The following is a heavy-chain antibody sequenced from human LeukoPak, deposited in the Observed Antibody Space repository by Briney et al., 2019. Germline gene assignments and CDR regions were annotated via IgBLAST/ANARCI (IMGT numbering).Heavy chain of an antibody. D-gene: IGHD3-3*01. V-gene: IGHV3-23*01. J-gene: IGHJ4*02. Sequence: PGGSLRLSCAASGFTFSSYAMSWVRQAPGKGLEWVSAISGSGGSTYYADSVKGRFTISRDNSKNTLYLQMNSLRAEDTAVYYCAKIAVRPERSGYYKGPLDYWGQGTLVTVSS. CDR2: ISGSGGST. CDR1: GFTFSSYA. CDR3: AKIAVRPERSGYYKGPLDY.